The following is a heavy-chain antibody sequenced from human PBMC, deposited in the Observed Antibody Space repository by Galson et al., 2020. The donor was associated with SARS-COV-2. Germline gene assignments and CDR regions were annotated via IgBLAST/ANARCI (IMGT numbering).Heavy chain of an antibody. D-gene: IGHD3-10*01. CDR1: GYTVTGNH. J-gene: IGHJ4*02. CDR2: VNPNSGAT. CDR3: ARDLWFGELCPLGH. V-gene: IGHV1-2*06. Sequence: ASVKVSCKASGYTVTGNHIHWVRQAPGQGLEWMGRVNPNSGATNLAQKFQGRVTMTTAYMELSGLTSDDTATYYCARDLWFGELCPLGHWGQGTPVTVSS.